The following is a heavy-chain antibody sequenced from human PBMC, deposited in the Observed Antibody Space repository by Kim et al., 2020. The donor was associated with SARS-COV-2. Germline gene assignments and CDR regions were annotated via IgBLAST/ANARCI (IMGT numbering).Heavy chain of an antibody. CDR2: IYYSGST. CDR1: GGSISSYY. Sequence: SETLSLTCTVSGGSISSYYWSWIRQPPGKGLEWIGYIYYSGSTNYNPSLKSRVTISVDTSKNQFSLKLSSVTAADTAVYYCARRGVVPAAEGWFDPWGQGTLVTVSS. D-gene: IGHD2-2*01. V-gene: IGHV4-59*08. CDR3: ARRGVVPAAEGWFDP. J-gene: IGHJ5*02.